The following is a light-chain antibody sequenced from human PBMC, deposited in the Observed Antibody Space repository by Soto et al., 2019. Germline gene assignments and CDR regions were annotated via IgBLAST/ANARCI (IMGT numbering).Light chain of an antibody. J-gene: IGLJ1*01. CDR3: QSYDTNLSGGSV. V-gene: IGLV1-40*01. Sequence: QSVLTQSPSVSGAPGQSVSISCTGTSSNIGAGFDVHWYQQVPATAPKLLIYGNNNRPSGVPDRFSGSKSGTSASLAITGLQAEDEADYYCQSYDTNLSGGSVFGNGTKVTVL. CDR2: GNN. CDR1: SSNIGAGFD.